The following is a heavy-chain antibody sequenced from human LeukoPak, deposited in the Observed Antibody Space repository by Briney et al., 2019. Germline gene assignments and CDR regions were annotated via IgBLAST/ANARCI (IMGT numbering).Heavy chain of an antibody. J-gene: IGHJ4*02. D-gene: IGHD5-24*01. Sequence: SAKVSCKASGGTFSSYAISWVRQAPGQGLEWMGRIIPILGIANYAQKFQGRVTITADKSTSTAYMELSSLRSEDTAVYYCARDRQDYNRDGYNYRYFDYWGQGTLVTVSS. CDR2: IIPILGIA. CDR3: ARDRQDYNRDGYNYRYFDY. V-gene: IGHV1-69*04. CDR1: GGTFSSYA.